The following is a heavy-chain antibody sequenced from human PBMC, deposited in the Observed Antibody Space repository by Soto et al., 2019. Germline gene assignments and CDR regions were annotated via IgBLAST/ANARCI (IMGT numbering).Heavy chain of an antibody. V-gene: IGHV3-53*01. CDR3: ARGTLYSSGWYDY. CDR2: IYSGGST. Sequence: LXISCAASLFTVSSNYMSWVRQAPGKGLEWVSVIYSGGSTYYADSVKGRFTISRDNSKNTLYLQMNSLRAEDTAVYYCARGTLYSSGWYDYWGQGTLVTVSS. J-gene: IGHJ4*02. CDR1: LFTVSSNY. D-gene: IGHD6-19*01.